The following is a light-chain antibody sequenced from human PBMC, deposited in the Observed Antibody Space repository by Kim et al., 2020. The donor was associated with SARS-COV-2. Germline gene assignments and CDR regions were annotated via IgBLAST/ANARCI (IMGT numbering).Light chain of an antibody. CDR3: QQYNDYFRT. V-gene: IGKV1-5*03. CDR2: KAS. Sequence: GDRVTITCRASQSIGNRLAWYQQKPGKAPKVLIYKASSLESGVPSRFSGSGSGTEFTLTISSLQPDDLATYHCQQYNDYFRTFGQGTKVDI. CDR1: QSIGNR. J-gene: IGKJ1*01.